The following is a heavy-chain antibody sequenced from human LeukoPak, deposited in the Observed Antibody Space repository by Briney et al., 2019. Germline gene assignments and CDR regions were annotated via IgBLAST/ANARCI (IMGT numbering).Heavy chain of an antibody. CDR3: ARVYDSSGYYYPFDY. CDR2: IIPILGIA. CDR1: GGTFSSYA. D-gene: IGHD3-22*01. J-gene: IGHJ4*02. V-gene: IGHV1-69*04. Sequence: ASVTVSCKASGGTFSSYAISWVRQAPGQGLEWMGRIIPILGIANYAQKFQGRVTITADKSTSTAYMELSSLRSEDTAVYYCARVYDSSGYYYPFDYWGQGTLVTVSS.